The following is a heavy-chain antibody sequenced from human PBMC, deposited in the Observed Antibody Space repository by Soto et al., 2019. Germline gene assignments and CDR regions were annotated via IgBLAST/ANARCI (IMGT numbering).Heavy chain of an antibody. V-gene: IGHV1-69*12. CDR1: GGTFSSYA. D-gene: IGHD3-22*01. J-gene: IGHJ2*01. CDR3: ARGYDSSGYYDSWYFDL. CDR2: IIPIFGTA. Sequence: QVQLVQSGAEVKKPGSSVKVSCKASGGTFSSYAISWVRQAPGQGLEWMGGIIPIFGTANYAQKFQGRVTSTAXXSXSXXYMELSSLRSEDTAVYYCARGYDSSGYYDSWYFDLWGRGTLVTVSS.